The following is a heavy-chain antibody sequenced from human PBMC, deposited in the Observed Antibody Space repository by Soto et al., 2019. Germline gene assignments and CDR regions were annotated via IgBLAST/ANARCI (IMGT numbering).Heavy chain of an antibody. CDR3: ARAGTTSNNWFDP. D-gene: IGHD4-17*01. Sequence: PGGSLRLSCAASGFTFSSYSMNWVRQAPGKGLEWVSSISSSSSYIYYADSVKGRFTISRDNAKNSLYLQMNSLRAEDTAVYYCARAGTTSNNWFDPWGKGTLVTVSS. V-gene: IGHV3-21*01. CDR1: GFTFSSYS. J-gene: IGHJ5*02. CDR2: ISSSSSYI.